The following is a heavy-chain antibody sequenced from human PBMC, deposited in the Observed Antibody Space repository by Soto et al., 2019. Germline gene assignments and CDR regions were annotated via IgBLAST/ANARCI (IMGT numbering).Heavy chain of an antibody. Sequence: ASVKFSCKASGYTFTSYGISWVRQAPGQGLEWMGWISAYNGNTNYAQKLQGRVTMTTDTSTSTAYMELRSLRSDDTAVYYCARDVLTKTYYDFWSGTDLDYWGQGTLVTVSS. CDR1: GYTFTSYG. J-gene: IGHJ4*02. CDR2: ISAYNGNT. D-gene: IGHD3-3*01. V-gene: IGHV1-18*01. CDR3: ARDVLTKTYYDFWSGTDLDY.